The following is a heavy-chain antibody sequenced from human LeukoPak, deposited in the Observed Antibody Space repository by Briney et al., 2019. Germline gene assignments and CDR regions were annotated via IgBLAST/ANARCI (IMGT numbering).Heavy chain of an antibody. CDR2: IKQDGSEK. CDR3: ARDWGLDY. Sequence: GGSLRLSCAASGFTFSGYWMSWVRQAPGKGLEWVANIKQDGSEKYYVDSVKGRFTISRDNAKNSLYLQMNSLRAGDTAVYYCARDWGLDYWGQGTLVTVSS. V-gene: IGHV3-7*01. J-gene: IGHJ4*02. CDR1: GFTFSGYW. D-gene: IGHD3-16*01.